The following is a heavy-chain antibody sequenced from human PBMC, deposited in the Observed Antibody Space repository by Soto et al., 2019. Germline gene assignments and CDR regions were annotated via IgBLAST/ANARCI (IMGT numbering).Heavy chain of an antibody. V-gene: IGHV4-61*01. Sequence: LSLTCTVSGGSFSIVSYYWSWIRQPPGKGLEWIGYIYYSGSTNYNPSLKSRVTISVDTSKNQFSLKLSSVTAADTAVYYCARSRRTGTTWLDYWGQGTLVTVSS. CDR3: ARSRRTGTTWLDY. J-gene: IGHJ4*02. CDR1: GGSFSIVSYY. CDR2: IYYSGST. D-gene: IGHD1-7*01.